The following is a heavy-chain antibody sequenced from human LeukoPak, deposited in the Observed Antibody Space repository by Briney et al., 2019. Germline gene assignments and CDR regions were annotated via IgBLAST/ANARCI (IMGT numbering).Heavy chain of an antibody. CDR2: ISGSGGST. V-gene: IGHV3-23*01. D-gene: IGHD3-3*01. J-gene: IGHJ6*02. CDR1: GFTFSSYA. Sequence: GGSLRPSCAASGFTFSSYAMSWVRQAPGKGLEWVSAISGSGGSTYYADSVKGRFTISRDNSKNTLYLQMNSLRAEDTAVYYCAKELRFLEWLLPKNYGMDVWGQGTTVTVSS. CDR3: AKELRFLEWLLPKNYGMDV.